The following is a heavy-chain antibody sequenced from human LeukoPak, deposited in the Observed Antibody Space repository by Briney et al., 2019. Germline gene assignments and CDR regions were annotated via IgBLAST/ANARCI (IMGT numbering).Heavy chain of an antibody. CDR1: GFTFSSYS. V-gene: IGHV3-21*01. CDR3: ARNVDIVDFDY. CDR2: ISSSSSYI. Sequence: PGGTLRLSCAASGFTFSSYSMNWVRQAPGKGLEWVSSISSSSSYIYYADSVKVRFTISRDNAKNSMYLQMNSMRAADTAVYYCARNVDIVDFDYWGQGTLVTVSS. D-gene: IGHD5-12*01. J-gene: IGHJ4*02.